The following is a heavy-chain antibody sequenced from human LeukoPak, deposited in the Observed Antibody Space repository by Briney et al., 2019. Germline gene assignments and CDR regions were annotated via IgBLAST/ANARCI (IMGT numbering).Heavy chain of an antibody. D-gene: IGHD2-15*01. CDR2: ISYDGSNK. CDR3: ARGSNICSGGSCYSDAFDI. CDR1: GFTFSSYA. V-gene: IGHV3-30-3*01. J-gene: IGHJ3*02. Sequence: GGSLRLSCAASGFTFSSYAMHWVRQAPGKGLEWVAVISYDGSNKYYADSVKGRFTISRDNSKNTLYLQMNSLRAEDTAVYYCARGSNICSGGSCYSDAFDIWGQGTMVTVSS.